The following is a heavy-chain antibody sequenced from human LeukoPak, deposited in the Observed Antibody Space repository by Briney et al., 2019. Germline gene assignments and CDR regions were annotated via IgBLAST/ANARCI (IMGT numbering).Heavy chain of an antibody. J-gene: IGHJ5*02. CDR3: ASVVRQQLSSWFDP. D-gene: IGHD6-13*01. CDR2: INTNTGNP. CDR1: GYTFTTYA. Sequence: ASVKVSCKASGYTFTTYAMNWVRQAPGQGLEWMGWINTNTGNPTYAQGFTGRFVFSLDTSISTAYLHISSLKAEDTAVYYCASVVRQQLSSWFDPWGQGTLVTVSS. V-gene: IGHV7-4-1*02.